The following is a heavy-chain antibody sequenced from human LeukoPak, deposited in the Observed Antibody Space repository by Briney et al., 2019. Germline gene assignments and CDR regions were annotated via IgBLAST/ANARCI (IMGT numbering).Heavy chain of an antibody. V-gene: IGHV3-48*03. CDR1: GFTFSSYE. D-gene: IGHD3-3*01. CDR2: ISSSGSTI. J-gene: IGHJ5*02. CDR3: AREYPDPTYYDFWSGYYHSWFDP. Sequence: PGGSLRLSCAASGFTFSSYEMNWVRQAPGKGLEWVSYISSSGSTIYYADSVKGRFTISRDNAKNSLYLQMNSLRAEDTAVYYCAREYPDPTYYDFWSGYYHSWFDPWGQGTLVTVSS.